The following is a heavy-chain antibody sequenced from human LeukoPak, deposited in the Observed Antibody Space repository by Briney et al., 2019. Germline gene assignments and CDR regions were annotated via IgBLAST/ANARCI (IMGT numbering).Heavy chain of an antibody. CDR3: AKAVRGSSSCPSDA. CDR1: GFTLSSYA. D-gene: IGHD2-15*01. V-gene: IGHV3-23*01. CDR2: ISVSGDIT. Sequence: GGSLRLSCAASGFTLSSYAMSWVRQAPGEGLEWVSVISVSGDITYYADSVKGRFTISRDNSKTILYLQMNSLRAEDTAVYYCAKAVRGSSSCPSDAGGQGTLVTVSS. J-gene: IGHJ5*02.